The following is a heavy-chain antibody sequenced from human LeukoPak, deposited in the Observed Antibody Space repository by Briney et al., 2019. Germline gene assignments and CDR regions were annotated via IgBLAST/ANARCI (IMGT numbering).Heavy chain of an antibody. V-gene: IGHV3-7*01. D-gene: IGHD3-9*01. CDR1: GFIFSSYW. CDR3: ARGDILTGNYFDY. CDR2: IKQDGSET. J-gene: IGHJ4*02. Sequence: GGSLRLSCAASGFIFSSYWMSWVRQAPGKGLEWVAKIKQDGSETYYVDSVKGRFTISRDNAKNSLYLQMNSLRAEDTAVYYCARGDILTGNYFDYWGQGTLVTVSS.